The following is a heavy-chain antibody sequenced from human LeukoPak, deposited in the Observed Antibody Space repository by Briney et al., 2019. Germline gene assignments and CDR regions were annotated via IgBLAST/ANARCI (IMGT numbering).Heavy chain of an antibody. V-gene: IGHV3-23*01. CDR2: ISGSGGSA. J-gene: IGHJ4*02. CDR3: AKDYHDSSLDYFDY. D-gene: IGHD3-22*01. CDR1: GFTFSSYA. Sequence: GGSLRLSCAASGFTFSSYAMSWVRQAPGKGLEWVSGISGSGGSAYYSDSVKGRFTISRDNSKNTLYLQMNSLRAEDTSIYYCAKDYHDSSLDYFDYWGQGTLVTVSS.